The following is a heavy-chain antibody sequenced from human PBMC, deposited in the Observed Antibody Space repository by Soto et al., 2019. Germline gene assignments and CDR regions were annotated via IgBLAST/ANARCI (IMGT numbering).Heavy chain of an antibody. Sequence: SETLSLTCAVYGGSFSGYYWSWIRQPPGKGLEWIGEINHSGSTNYNPSLKSRVTISVDTSKNQFSLKLSSVTAADTAVYYCARTSARLKPYYYYYGMDVWGQGTTVTVSS. CDR3: ARTSARLKPYYYYYGMDV. V-gene: IGHV4-34*01. CDR1: GGSFSGYY. CDR2: INHSGST. D-gene: IGHD6-6*01. J-gene: IGHJ6*02.